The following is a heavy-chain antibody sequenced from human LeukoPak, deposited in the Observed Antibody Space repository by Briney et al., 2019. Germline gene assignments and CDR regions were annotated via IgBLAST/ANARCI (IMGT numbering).Heavy chain of an antibody. CDR2: IYYIGGT. Sequence: TPSETLSLTCTVSGGSISSYYWSWIRQPPGKGLEWIGYIYYIGGTNYNPSLKSRVTISVDTSKNQFSLKLSSVTAADTAVYYFARTSWDIVVVPAAKDGTYYYYMDVWGKGTTVTISS. D-gene: IGHD2-2*01. V-gene: IGHV4-59*08. CDR3: ARTSWDIVVVPAAKDGTYYYYMDV. J-gene: IGHJ6*03. CDR1: GGSISSYY.